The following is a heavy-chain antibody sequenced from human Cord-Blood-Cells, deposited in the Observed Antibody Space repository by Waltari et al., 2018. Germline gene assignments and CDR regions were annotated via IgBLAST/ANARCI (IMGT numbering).Heavy chain of an antibody. D-gene: IGHD3-3*01. V-gene: IGHV4-39*01. CDR1: GRSLSSSSYS. CDR3: ARHIRFLEWLGMNFDY. Sequence: QLQLQESGPGLVKQSETLSLTCNVSGRSLSSSSYSWGWIRPPPGKGREWIGSIYYSGSTYYNPSLKRRVTISVDTSKNQFSLKLSSVTAADTAVYYCARHIRFLEWLGMNFDYWGQGTLVTVSS. J-gene: IGHJ4*02. CDR2: IYYSGST.